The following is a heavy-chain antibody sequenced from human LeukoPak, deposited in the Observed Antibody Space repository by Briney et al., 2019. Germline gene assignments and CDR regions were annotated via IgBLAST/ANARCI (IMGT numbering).Heavy chain of an antibody. D-gene: IGHD2-2*01. CDR3: ARAGDIVVVPAPQARFDP. CDR1: GYTFTSYG. V-gene: IGHV1-18*01. J-gene: IGHJ5*02. Sequence: ASVKVSCKASGYTFTSYGISWVRQAPGQGLEWMGWISAYNGNTNYAQKLQGRVTMTTDTSTSTAYMELRSLRSDDTAVYYCARAGDIVVVPAPQARFDPWGQGTLVTVSS. CDR2: ISAYNGNT.